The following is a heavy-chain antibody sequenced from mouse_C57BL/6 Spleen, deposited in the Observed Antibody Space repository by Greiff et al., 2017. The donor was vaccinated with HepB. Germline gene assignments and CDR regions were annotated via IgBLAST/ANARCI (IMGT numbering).Heavy chain of an antibody. CDR3: AREGAMITTVDYFDY. V-gene: IGHV1-81*01. CDR2: IYPRSGNT. CDR1: GYTFTSYG. D-gene: IGHD2-4*01. J-gene: IGHJ2*01. Sequence: QVQLQQSGAELARPGASVKLSCKASGYTFTSYGISWVKQRTGQGLEWIGEIYPRSGNTYYNEKFKGKATLTADKSSSTAYMELRSLTSEDSAVYFCAREGAMITTVDYFDYWGQGTTLTVSS.